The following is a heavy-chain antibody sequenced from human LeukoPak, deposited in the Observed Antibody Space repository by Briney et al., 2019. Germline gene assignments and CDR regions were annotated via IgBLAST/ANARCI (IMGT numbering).Heavy chain of an antibody. V-gene: IGHV3-7*03. CDR2: IKGGGSEK. CDR3: ATSYDMGWLIGY. D-gene: IGHD3/OR15-3a*01. Sequence: GGSLRLSCAASGFTFSTYWMSWVHQAPGKGLEWVANIKGGGSEKNYVGSVKGRFTISRDNGKSSLYLQMNSLRAEDTALYYCATSYDMGWLIGYWGQGTLVTVSS. CDR1: GFTFSTYW. J-gene: IGHJ4*02.